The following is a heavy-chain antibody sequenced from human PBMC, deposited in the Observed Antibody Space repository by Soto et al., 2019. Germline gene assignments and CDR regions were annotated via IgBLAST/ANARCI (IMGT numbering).Heavy chain of an antibody. J-gene: IGHJ6*02. Sequence: QVQLVQSGAEEKKPGASVKVSCKASGYTFTNYAMHWVRQAPGQRLEWMGWINAGNGNTKYSQKFQGRVTITRDTSASTAYMELSSLTSEDTAVYHCASSATTADYSYGMDVWGQGTTVTVSS. CDR3: ASSATTADYSYGMDV. V-gene: IGHV1-3*05. CDR1: GYTFTNYA. D-gene: IGHD1-26*01. CDR2: INAGNGNT.